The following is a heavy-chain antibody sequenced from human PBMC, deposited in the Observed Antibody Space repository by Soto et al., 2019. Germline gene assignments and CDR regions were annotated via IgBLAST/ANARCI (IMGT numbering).Heavy chain of an antibody. D-gene: IGHD3-22*01. J-gene: IGHJ4*02. CDR1: GFTFTSSS. V-gene: IGHV1-58*01. CDR2: ITVGTGNT. CDR3: AAGDSSGYYGG. Sequence: SVKVSFKASGFTFTSSSVQWVRQARGQRLEWIGWITVGTGNTNYAQKVQERVTITRDMSTSTAYMELSNLRSEDTAVYYCAAGDSSGYYGGWGQGTQVTVSS.